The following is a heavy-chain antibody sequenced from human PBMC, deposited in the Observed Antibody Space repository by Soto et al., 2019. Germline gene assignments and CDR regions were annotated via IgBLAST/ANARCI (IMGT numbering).Heavy chain of an antibody. D-gene: IGHD6-6*01. J-gene: IGHJ6*02. CDR1: SGSISTDYW. CDR2: VHRSGTT. Sequence: SETLSLTCAVSSGSISTDYWWSWVRQPPGKGLEWIGEVHRSGTTNYIQSLKSRVTISVDTSKNQLSLKLSSATAADTAVYYCARSMYSTSAQLYYGMDVWGQGTTVTVSS. V-gene: IGHV4-4*02. CDR3: ARSMYSTSAQLYYGMDV.